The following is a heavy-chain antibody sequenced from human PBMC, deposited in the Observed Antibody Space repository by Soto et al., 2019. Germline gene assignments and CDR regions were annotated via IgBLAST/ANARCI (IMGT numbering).Heavy chain of an antibody. J-gene: IGHJ5*02. CDR2: IYYSGGT. CDR3: ARDLMVRGWNWFDP. CDR1: GGSISSGDYY. D-gene: IGHD3-10*01. V-gene: IGHV4-30-4*01. Sequence: QVQLQESGPGLVKPSQTLSLTCTVSGGSISSGDYYWSWIRQPPGKGLEWIGYIYYSGGTYYNPSLKSRVTIAVDTSKNQFARKLSSVTAGDTAVYYCARDLMVRGWNWFDPWGQGTLVTVSS.